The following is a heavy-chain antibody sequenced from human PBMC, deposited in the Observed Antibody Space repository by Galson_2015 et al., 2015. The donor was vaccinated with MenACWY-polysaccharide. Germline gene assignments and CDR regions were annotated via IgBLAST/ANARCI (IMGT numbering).Heavy chain of an antibody. D-gene: IGHD3-22*01. V-gene: IGHV3-23*01. J-gene: IGHJ1*01. Sequence: SLRLSCAASGFTPTTYAMSWVRQAPGKGLEWDSGISGSGRSIYYADSVKGRFTISRDYAKDTLYMEMNSLRAEDTAVYYCAKPPGGSNIIVGEYFQHWGQGPLVTVSS. CDR3: AKPPGGSNIIVGEYFQH. CDR2: ISGSGRSI. CDR1: GFTPTTYA.